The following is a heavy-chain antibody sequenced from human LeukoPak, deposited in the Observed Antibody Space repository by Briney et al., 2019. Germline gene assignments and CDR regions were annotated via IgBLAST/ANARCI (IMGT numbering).Heavy chain of an antibody. Sequence: SETLTLTCTVSGGSIRSGGYYWSWIRPRPGQDLVWIGYIYYSGSTYYNPSLKTRITISVDTSKNQFSLKVHSVTAADTALYFCARDSLQSSLWGQGALVTVSS. CDR1: GGSIRSGGYY. J-gene: IGHJ4*02. CDR2: IYYSGST. D-gene: IGHD1-26*01. V-gene: IGHV4-31*03. CDR3: ARDSLQSSL.